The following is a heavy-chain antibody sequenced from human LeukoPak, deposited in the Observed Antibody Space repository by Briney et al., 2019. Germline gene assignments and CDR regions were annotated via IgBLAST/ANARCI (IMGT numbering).Heavy chain of an antibody. V-gene: IGHV3-23*01. D-gene: IGHD1-26*01. J-gene: IGHJ4*02. CDR2: VTASAGNT. Sequence: PGGSLRLSCAASGFTFSSYAMSWVRQAPGKGLEWVSAVTASAGNTYYADSVKGRFTISRDNSKNTLYLQVNSLRAEDTAVYYCARAQMGAPTDCWGQGTLVTVSS. CDR3: ARAQMGAPTDC. CDR1: GFTFSSYA.